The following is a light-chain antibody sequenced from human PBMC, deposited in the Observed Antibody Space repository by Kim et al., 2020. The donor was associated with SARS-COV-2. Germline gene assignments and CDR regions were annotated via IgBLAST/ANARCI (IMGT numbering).Light chain of an antibody. CDR2: VGTGGIVG. Sequence: QPVLTQPPSASASLGASVTLTCTLSSGYSNYKVDWYQQRPGKGHRFVMRVGTGGIVGSKGDGIPDRFSVLGSGLNRYLTIKNMQEEDESDYHCGADHGSGSKFVYVFGTGTKVTVL. J-gene: IGLJ1*01. V-gene: IGLV9-49*01. CDR1: SGYSNYK. CDR3: GADHGSGSKFVYV.